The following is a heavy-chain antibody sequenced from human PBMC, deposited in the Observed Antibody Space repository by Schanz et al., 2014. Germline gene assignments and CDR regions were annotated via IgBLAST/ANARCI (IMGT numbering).Heavy chain of an antibody. CDR2: IYYSGST. CDR3: YGMDV. J-gene: IGHJ6*02. Sequence: QVQLQESGPGLVKPSQTLSLTCAVSGGSISSGGYSWNWIRQPPGKGLEWIVYIYYSGSTYYNPSLKSRVTISVDTSKNQFSLRLTSVTAADTAVYYCYGMDVWGQGTTVTVSS. V-gene: IGHV4-30-4*07. CDR1: GGSISSGGYS.